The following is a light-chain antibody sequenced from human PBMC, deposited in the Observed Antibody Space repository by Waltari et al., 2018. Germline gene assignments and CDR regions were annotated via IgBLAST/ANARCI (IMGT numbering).Light chain of an antibody. CDR3: QSYDSSLNV. V-gene: IGLV1-40*01. J-gene: IGLJ1*01. Sequence: QSVLTQPPSVSGAPGQRVTISCTGSSPNIGAGYDVHWYQQLPGTAPKLLSYGNSNRPSGVPDRFSGSKSGTSASLAITGLQAEDEADYYCQSYDSSLNVFGTGTKVTVL. CDR1: SPNIGAGYD. CDR2: GNS.